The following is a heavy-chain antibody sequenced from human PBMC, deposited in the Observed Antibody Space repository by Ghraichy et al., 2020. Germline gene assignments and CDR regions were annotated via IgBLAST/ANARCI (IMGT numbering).Heavy chain of an antibody. CDR1: GGSFSGYY. CDR3: ARGGIGYCSGGSCYSIGY. J-gene: IGHJ4*02. CDR2: INHSGST. V-gene: IGHV4-34*01. Sequence: SETLSLTCAVYGGSFSGYYWSWIRQPPGKGLEWIGEINHSGSTNYNPSLKSRVTISVDTSKNQFSLKLSSVTAADTAVYYCARGGIGYCSGGSCYSIGYWGQGTLVTVSS. D-gene: IGHD2-15*01.